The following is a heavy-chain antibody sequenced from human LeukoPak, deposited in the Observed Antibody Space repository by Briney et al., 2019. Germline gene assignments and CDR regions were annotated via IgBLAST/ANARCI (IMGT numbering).Heavy chain of an antibody. V-gene: IGHV3-30-3*01. D-gene: IGHD1-26*01. CDR1: GFTFSSYA. J-gene: IGHJ4*02. Sequence: GGSLRLSCVASGFTFSSYAMHWVRQAPGKGLEWVAVISYDGSNKYYADSVKGRFTISRGNSKNTLYLQMNSLRAEDTAVYYCARDRVGATDYFDYWGQGTLVTVSS. CDR3: ARDRVGATDYFDY. CDR2: ISYDGSNK.